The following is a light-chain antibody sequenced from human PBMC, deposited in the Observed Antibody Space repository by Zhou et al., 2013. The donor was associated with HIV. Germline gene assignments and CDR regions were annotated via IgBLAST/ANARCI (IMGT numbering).Light chain of an antibody. CDR1: QSIGSW. J-gene: IGKJ1*01. V-gene: IGKV1-5*03. Sequence: DIQMTQSPSTLSASLGDRVTITCRASQSIGSWLAWYQQKPGKAPNLLIYKASSLESGVPSRFSGSGSGTDFTLTISSLQPEDFATYYCQQANSFPRTFGQGTKVEVK. CDR2: KAS. CDR3: QQANSFPRT.